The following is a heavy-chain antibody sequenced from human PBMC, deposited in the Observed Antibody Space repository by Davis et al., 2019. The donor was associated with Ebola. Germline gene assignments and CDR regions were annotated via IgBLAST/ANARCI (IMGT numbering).Heavy chain of an antibody. V-gene: IGHV4-59*01. J-gene: IGHJ4*02. CDR2: IYYSGTT. Sequence: SETLSLTCAVYGGSFSGYYWSWIRQPPGKGLEWIGYIYYSGTTNYNPSLKSRVTLSVDTSKNQFSLNLTSVTAADTAVYYCARGHYGSHFDFWGQGTLVTVSS. CDR1: GGSFSGYY. D-gene: IGHD3-10*01. CDR3: ARGHYGSHFDF.